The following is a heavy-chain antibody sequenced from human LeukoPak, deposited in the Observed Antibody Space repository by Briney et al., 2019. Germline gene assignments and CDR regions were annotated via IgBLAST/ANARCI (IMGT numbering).Heavy chain of an antibody. J-gene: IGHJ4*02. CDR1: GGSISSSNW. V-gene: IGHV4-4*02. CDR2: IYYSGST. CDR3: ARGWRGLLPQYYFDY. D-gene: IGHD3-22*01. Sequence: SETLSLTCAVSGGSISSSNWWSWVRQPPGKGLEWIGYIYYSGSTNYNPSLKSRVTISVDTSKNQFSLKLSSVTAADTAVYYCARGWRGLLPQYYFDYWGQGTLVTVSS.